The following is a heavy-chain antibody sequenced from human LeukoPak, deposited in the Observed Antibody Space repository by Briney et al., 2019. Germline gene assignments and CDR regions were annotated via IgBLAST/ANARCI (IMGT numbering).Heavy chain of an antibody. CDR2: IYYSGST. CDR3: ARARTGGDYKSPTFDY. V-gene: IGHV4-31*03. D-gene: IGHD4-17*01. CDR1: GGSINSGGYY. J-gene: IGHJ4*02. Sequence: ASETLSLTCTVSGGSINSGGYYWSWIRQHPGKGLEWIGYIYYSGSTYYNPSLKSRVTISVDTSKNQFSLKLSSVTAADTAVYYCARARTGGDYKSPTFDYWGQGTLVTVSS.